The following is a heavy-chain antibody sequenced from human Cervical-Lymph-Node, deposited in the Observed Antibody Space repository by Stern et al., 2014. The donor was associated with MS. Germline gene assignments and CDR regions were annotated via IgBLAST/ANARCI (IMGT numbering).Heavy chain of an antibody. Sequence: QVQLQESGPGLVKPSQTLSLTCTVSGASIKTIGYFWSWVRQPPGKGLEWIGFISHSGVTFSNETLKSRVTLSQDTSANQFSLRLTSVTAADTALYFCMRGDYWGRGILVAVSS. J-gene: IGHJ4*02. CDR3: MRGDY. CDR1: GASIKTIGYF. CDR2: ISHSGVT. V-gene: IGHV4-31*03.